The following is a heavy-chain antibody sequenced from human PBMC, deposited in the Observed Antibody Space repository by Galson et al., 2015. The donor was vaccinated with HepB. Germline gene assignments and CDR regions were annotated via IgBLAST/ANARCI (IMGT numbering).Heavy chain of an antibody. CDR1: DYSFTTYY. D-gene: IGHD2-21*02. CDR3: ATGRHGDWSWAY. Sequence: SVKVSCKASDYSFTTYYVSWVRQAPGQSLEWLGWITTFTNEPQYAETFQGRITMTADTPTKTADMEWTRRREVDTAVDYCATGRHGDWSWAYGGQGTLVSVSS. J-gene: IGHJ4*02. CDR2: ITTFTNEP. V-gene: IGHV1-18*01.